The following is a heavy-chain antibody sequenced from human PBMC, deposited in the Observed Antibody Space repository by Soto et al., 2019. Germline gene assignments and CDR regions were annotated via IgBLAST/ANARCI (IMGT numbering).Heavy chain of an antibody. CDR3: ARGVTVFGLVSRFWFDP. Sequence: PSETLSLTCTVPGASIKTGGYYWSWVRQSPGKGLEWIGHIYNSGITYYNPSLKSRVVISIDTSRNQFSLRLNSLTAADRAVYFCARGVTVFGLVSRFWFDPWGQGTVVTVSS. D-gene: IGHD3-3*01. CDR2: IYNSGIT. J-gene: IGHJ5*02. CDR1: GASIKTGGYY. V-gene: IGHV4-30-4*01.